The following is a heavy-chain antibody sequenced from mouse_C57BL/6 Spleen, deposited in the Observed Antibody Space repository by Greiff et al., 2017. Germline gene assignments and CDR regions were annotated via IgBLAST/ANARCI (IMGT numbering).Heavy chain of an antibody. V-gene: IGHV7-3*01. D-gene: IGHD1-2*01. CDR3: ARATDY. CDR2: IRNKANGYTT. Sequence: EVKVVESGGGLVQPGGSLSLSCAASGFTFTDYYMSWVRQPPGQALEWLGFIRNKANGYTTEYSASVKGRVTISRDNSQSILYLQMNALGAEDSATYYWARATDYWGQGTTLTVSS. CDR1: GFTFTDYY. J-gene: IGHJ2*01.